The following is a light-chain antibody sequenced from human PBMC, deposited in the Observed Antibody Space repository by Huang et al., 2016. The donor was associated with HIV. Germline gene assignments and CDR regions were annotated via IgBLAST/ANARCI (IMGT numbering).Light chain of an antibody. V-gene: IGKV1-33*01. CDR3: QQCYNLPYA. CDR2: DAS. CDR1: QDSNNY. Sequence: DIQMTQSPSSLSASVGDRATITCQASQDSNNYLNWYQQKPGNAPKLLIYDASNLTIGVPSRVRGSGSGTVFTLTITSLQPEDIATYYCQQCYNLPYAFGQGTKLEI. J-gene: IGKJ2*01.